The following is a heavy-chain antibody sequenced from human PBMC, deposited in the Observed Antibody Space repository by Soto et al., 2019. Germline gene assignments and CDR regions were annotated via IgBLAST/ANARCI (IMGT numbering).Heavy chain of an antibody. D-gene: IGHD2-15*01. CDR2: IYYSGST. CDR3: ARGNGGNVYYFDY. Sequence: QVQLQESGPGLVKPSQTLSLTCTVSGGSISSGGYYWSWIRQHPGKCLERIGDIYYSGSTYYNPSLKSRVTISVDTSKNQFTLKLSSVTAADTAVYYCARGNGGNVYYFDYWGQGTLVTVSS. CDR1: GGSISSGGYY. V-gene: IGHV4-31*03. J-gene: IGHJ4*02.